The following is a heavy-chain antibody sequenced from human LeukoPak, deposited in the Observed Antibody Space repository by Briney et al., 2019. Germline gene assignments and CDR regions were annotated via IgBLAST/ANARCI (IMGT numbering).Heavy chain of an antibody. V-gene: IGHV4-39*01. CDR2: IYYSRST. CDR1: GGSISSNNYY. D-gene: IGHD3-22*01. CDR3: ARGVTMIVVVIHDWYFDL. J-gene: IGHJ2*01. Sequence: PSETLSLTCTVSGGSISSNNYYWGWIRQPPGKGLEWIGSIYYSRSTYYNPSLKSRVTISVDTSKNQFSLKLSSLTAADTAVYYCARGVTMIVVVIHDWYFDLWGRGTLVTVSS.